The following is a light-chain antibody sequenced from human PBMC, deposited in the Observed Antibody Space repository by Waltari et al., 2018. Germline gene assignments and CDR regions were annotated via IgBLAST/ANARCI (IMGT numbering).Light chain of an antibody. V-gene: IGKV4-1*01. CDR2: WAS. CDR1: QSILDSSNKRNY. Sequence: DIVMTQSPDSLAVSLGERATIKCKSSQSILDSSNKRNYLGWYQQKPRQPPRLLIYWASTREFGVPDRFSGSGSETDFTLTINSLQPEDVAVYYCQQYYSSPPAWTFGQGTKVEIK. CDR3: QQYYSSPPAWT. J-gene: IGKJ1*01.